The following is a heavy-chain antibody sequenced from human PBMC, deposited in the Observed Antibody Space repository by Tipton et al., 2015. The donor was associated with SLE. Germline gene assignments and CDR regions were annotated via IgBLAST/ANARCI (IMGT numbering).Heavy chain of an antibody. J-gene: IGHJ4*02. V-gene: IGHV3-48*03. CDR3: ARAGYSSGWYGDYFDY. CDR1: GFTFSSYE. Sequence: EASGFTFSSYEMNWVRQAPGKGLEWVSYISSSGSTIYYADSVKGRFTISRDNAKNSLYLQMNSLRAEDTAVYYCARAGYSSGWYGDYFDYWGQGTLVTVSS. D-gene: IGHD6-19*01. CDR2: ISSSGSTI.